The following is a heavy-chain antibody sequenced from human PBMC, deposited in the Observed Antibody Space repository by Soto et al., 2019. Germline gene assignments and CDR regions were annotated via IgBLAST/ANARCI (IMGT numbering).Heavy chain of an antibody. V-gene: IGHV3-23*01. CDR2: ITGSSAIT. D-gene: IGHD3-22*01. Sequence: LRLSCAASGFTFSSYAMSWVRQAPGKGLEWVSAITGSSAITYYADSVKGRFTISRDNSKNTLYLQMSSLRAEDTAVYYCALYYYDSAGYYYFDYWGQGTLVTVSS. CDR1: GFTFSSYA. CDR3: ALYYYDSAGYYYFDY. J-gene: IGHJ4*02.